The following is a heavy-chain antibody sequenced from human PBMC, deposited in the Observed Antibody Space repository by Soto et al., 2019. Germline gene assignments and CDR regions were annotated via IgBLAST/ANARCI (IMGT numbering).Heavy chain of an antibody. Sequence: QLQLQESGSGLVKPSQTLSLTCAVSGGSISSGGYSCSWIRQPPGKGLGWIGYIYHSGSTYYHPSLKSRVPRSVDRTKNHFSLKLSSVTAADTAVYYCARIPSPWGQGTLVTVSS. J-gene: IGHJ5*02. D-gene: IGHD2-21*01. CDR3: ARIPSP. CDR2: IYHSGST. CDR1: GGSISSGGYS. V-gene: IGHV4-30-2*01.